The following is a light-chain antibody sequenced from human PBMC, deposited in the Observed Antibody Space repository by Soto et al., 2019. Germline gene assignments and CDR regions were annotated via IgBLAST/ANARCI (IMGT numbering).Light chain of an antibody. CDR1: QTISSNY. Sequence: QSPGALSLSRVERATRSCMSSQTISSNYLAWYQQKPGQAPRLLIYGASGRATGIPDRFSGSGSGTDFTLTISRLEPEDFAVYYCQQYTSSLITFGQGTRLEIK. CDR3: QQYTSSLIT. V-gene: IGKV3-20*01. CDR2: GAS. J-gene: IGKJ5*01.